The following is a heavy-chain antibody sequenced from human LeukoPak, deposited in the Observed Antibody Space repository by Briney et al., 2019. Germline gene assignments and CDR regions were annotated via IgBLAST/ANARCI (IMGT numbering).Heavy chain of an antibody. CDR2: ISYDGSNK. CDR1: GFTFSSYA. CDR3: ARVRGLLRYFDWLLSSAEFDY. Sequence: PGGSLRLSCAASGFTFSSYAMHWVRQAPGKGLEWVAVISYDGSNKYYADSVKGRFTISRDNSKNTLYLQMNSLRAEDTAVYYCARVRGLLRYFDWLLSSAEFDYWGQGTLVTVSS. D-gene: IGHD3-9*01. J-gene: IGHJ4*02. V-gene: IGHV3-30-3*01.